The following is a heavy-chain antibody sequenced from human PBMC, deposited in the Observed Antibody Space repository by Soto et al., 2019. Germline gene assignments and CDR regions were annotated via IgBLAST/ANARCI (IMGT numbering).Heavy chain of an antibody. D-gene: IGHD3-10*01. CDR3: ARESGDYGRPYFDY. V-gene: IGHV1-69*01. CDR1: GGTFTSFP. CDR2: IIPTFDTT. J-gene: IGHJ4*02. Sequence: VQLVQSGAEVKKPGSSVKVSCKASGGTFTSFPFSWVHQAPGQGLEWMGGIIPTFDTTNYAQKFQGRITITADESTTTAYMELSGLRSEDTAVYYCARESGDYGRPYFDYWGQGTLVTVSS.